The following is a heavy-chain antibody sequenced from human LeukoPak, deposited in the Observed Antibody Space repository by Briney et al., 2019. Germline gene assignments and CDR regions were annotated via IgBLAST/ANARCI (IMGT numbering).Heavy chain of an antibody. J-gene: IGHJ4*02. V-gene: IGHV3-23*01. CDR1: AFTFSSSW. Sequence: GGSLRLSCVASAFTFSSSWMNWVRQAPGKGLEWVSTIRSNGDTTYNADSVKGRFTISRDNSKNTLYLELNSLRVEDTATFYCAKGQELDDGVFDSWGQGTMVTVSS. CDR2: IRSNGDTT. CDR3: AKGQELDDGVFDS. D-gene: IGHD1-1*01.